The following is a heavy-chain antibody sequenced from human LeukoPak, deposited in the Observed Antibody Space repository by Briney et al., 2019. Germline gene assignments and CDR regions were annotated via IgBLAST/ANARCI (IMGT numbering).Heavy chain of an antibody. J-gene: IGHJ1*01. D-gene: IGHD4-17*01. V-gene: IGHV3-23*01. CDR2: ISGSGGTT. CDR3: ARLGLHAAGDYASYFQH. CDR1: RFTLNTYA. Sequence: GGSLRLSCAASRFTLNTYAMSWVRQAPGKGLEWVSAISGSGGTTSYADSVKGRFTISRDNSKNTLYLQMNSLRAEDTAVYYCARLGLHAAGDYASYFQHWGQGTLVTVSS.